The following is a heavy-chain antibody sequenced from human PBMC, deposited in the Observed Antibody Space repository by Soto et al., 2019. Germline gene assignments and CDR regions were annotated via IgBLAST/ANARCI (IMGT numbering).Heavy chain of an antibody. CDR3: ARVPFDCSGGSCSYYYYGMDV. J-gene: IGHJ6*02. CDR2: IIPILGIA. Sequence: SVKVSCKASGYTFTSYYMHWVRQAPGQGLEWMGRIIPILGIANYAQKFQGRVTITADKSTSTAYMELSSLRSEDTAVYYCARVPFDCSGGSCSYYYYGMDVWGQGTTVTVSS. D-gene: IGHD2-15*01. CDR1: GYTFTSYY. V-gene: IGHV1-69*04.